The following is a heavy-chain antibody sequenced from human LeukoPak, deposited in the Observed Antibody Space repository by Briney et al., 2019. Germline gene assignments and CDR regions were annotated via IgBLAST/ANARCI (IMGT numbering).Heavy chain of an antibody. CDR1: GYTFTSYA. J-gene: IGHJ4*02. CDR3: ARVGGSGSYYNFDY. Sequence: ASMKVSCKASGYTFTSYAMHWVRQAPGQRLEWMGWINAGNGNTKYSQKFQGRVTITRDTSASTAYMELSSLRSEDTAVYYCARVGGSGSYYNFDYWGQGTLVTVSS. D-gene: IGHD3-10*01. V-gene: IGHV1-3*01. CDR2: INAGNGNT.